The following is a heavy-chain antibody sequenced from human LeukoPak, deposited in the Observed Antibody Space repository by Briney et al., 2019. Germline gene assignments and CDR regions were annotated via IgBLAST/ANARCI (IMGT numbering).Heavy chain of an antibody. Sequence: ASVKVSCKASGGTFSNSVINWVRQATGQGLEWMGWISAYNGNTNYAQKLQGRVTMTTDTSTSTAYMELRSLRSDDTAVYYCARGNILWSYGLDYWGQGTLVTVSS. CDR2: ISAYNGNT. V-gene: IGHV1-18*01. D-gene: IGHD5-18*01. J-gene: IGHJ4*02. CDR1: GGTFSNSV. CDR3: ARGNILWSYGLDY.